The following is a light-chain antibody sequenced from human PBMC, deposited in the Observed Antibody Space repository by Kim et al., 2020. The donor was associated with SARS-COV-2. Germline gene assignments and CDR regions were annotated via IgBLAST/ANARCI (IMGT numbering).Light chain of an antibody. CDR1: QSVTSAY. CDR3: QQYGSSPGT. V-gene: IGKV3-20*01. CDR2: GAS. Sequence: LAPGERATLSCRASQSVTSAYFAWYQHKPGQAPRLLIYGASDRATGIPDRFSGSGSGTDFTLSISRLEPEDFAVYYCQQYGSSPGTFGQGTKLEI. J-gene: IGKJ1*01.